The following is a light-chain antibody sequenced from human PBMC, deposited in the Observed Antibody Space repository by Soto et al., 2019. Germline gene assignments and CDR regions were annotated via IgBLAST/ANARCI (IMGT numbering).Light chain of an antibody. CDR3: SSYTGSSTNCG. CDR2: GVT. V-gene: IGLV2-14*01. J-gene: IGLJ1*01. Sequence: QSVLTQPASVSGSPGQSITISCTGTSSDVGDYNYVSWYQQHPGKAPKLMIYGVTNRPSGVSNRFSGSKSGNTASLTISGLQAEDEADYYCSSYTGSSTNCGFATGTKVTVL. CDR1: SSDVGDYNY.